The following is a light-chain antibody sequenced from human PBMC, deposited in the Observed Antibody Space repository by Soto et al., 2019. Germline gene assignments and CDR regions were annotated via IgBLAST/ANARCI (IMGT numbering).Light chain of an antibody. V-gene: IGKV1-39*01. CDR2: AAS. CDR1: QTASTY. Sequence: DIQMTQSPSSLSASVGDRVTITCRATQTASTYLNWFQQKPGKAPKLLIYAASSLQSGVPSRFSGIGSGTDFTLTISSLQPEDFATYYCQQSYSTPYTFGQGTKLEIK. J-gene: IGKJ2*01. CDR3: QQSYSTPYT.